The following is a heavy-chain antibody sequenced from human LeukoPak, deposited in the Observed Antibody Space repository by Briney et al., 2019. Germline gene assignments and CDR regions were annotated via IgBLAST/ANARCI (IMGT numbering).Heavy chain of an antibody. Sequence: GGSLRLSCAASGFTFSSYAMHWVRQAPGKGLEWVAVISYDGSNKYYADSVKGRFTISRDNSKNTLYLQMNSLRAEDTAVYYCASRGYDSSGYYSEYFQHWGQGTLDTVSS. CDR3: ASRGYDSSGYYSEYFQH. V-gene: IGHV3-30-3*01. D-gene: IGHD3-22*01. CDR1: GFTFSSYA. CDR2: ISYDGSNK. J-gene: IGHJ1*01.